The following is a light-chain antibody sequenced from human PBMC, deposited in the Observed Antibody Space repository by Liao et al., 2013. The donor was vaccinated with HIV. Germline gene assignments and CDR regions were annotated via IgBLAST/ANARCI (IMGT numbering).Light chain of an antibody. CDR3: QAWDSGVSFV. CDR1: ALPKQY. J-gene: IGLJ1*01. V-gene: IGLV3-25*02. Sequence: SYELTQPPSVSVSPGQTARITCSGDALPKQYAYWYQQKPGQAPVLLIYKDSERPSGIPERLSGSKSGNTATLTISGTQTVDEADYYCQAWDSGVSFVFGSGTRVTV. CDR2: KDS.